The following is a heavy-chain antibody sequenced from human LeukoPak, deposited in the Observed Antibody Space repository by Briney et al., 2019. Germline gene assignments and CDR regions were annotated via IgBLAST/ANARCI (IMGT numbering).Heavy chain of an antibody. CDR1: GFTFTSSA. J-gene: IGHJ6*02. Sequence: SVKVSCKASGFTFTSSAVQWVRQARGQRLEWIGWIVVASGNTTYAQKFQERVTITRDMSTSTAYMELSSLRSEDTAVYYCQVQLERTNYYYYYGMDVWGQGTTVTVSS. V-gene: IGHV1-58*01. CDR2: IVVASGNT. D-gene: IGHD1-1*01. CDR3: QVQLERTNYYYYYGMDV.